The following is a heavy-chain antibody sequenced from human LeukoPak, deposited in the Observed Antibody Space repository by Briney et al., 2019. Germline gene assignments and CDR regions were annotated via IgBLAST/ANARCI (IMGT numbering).Heavy chain of an antibody. J-gene: IGHJ4*02. CDR3: AKVVQYTASTGTGLDY. V-gene: IGHV3-33*06. Sequence: GGSLRLSCAASGFIFSNYGMHWVRQAPGKGLDWVAVIWYDGSYTYYADSVKGRFTISRDNSKNTLYLQMNSLRAEDTAIYYCAKVVQYTASTGTGLDYWGQGTLVTVSS. CDR2: IWYDGSYT. CDR1: GFIFSNYG. D-gene: IGHD6-13*01.